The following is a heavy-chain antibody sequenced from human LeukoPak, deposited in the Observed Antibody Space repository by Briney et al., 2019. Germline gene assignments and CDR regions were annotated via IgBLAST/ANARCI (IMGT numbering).Heavy chain of an antibody. V-gene: IGHV3-21*01. Sequence: GGSLRLSCAASGFTFSSYSMNWVRQAPGKGLEWVSSISSSSSYIYYADSVKGRFTISRDNAKNSLYLQMNSLRAEDTAVYYCASRSTRFGELLYYYYGMDVWGQGTTVTVSS. CDR2: ISSSSSYI. D-gene: IGHD3-10*01. CDR3: ASRSTRFGELLYYYYGMDV. J-gene: IGHJ6*02. CDR1: GFTFSSYS.